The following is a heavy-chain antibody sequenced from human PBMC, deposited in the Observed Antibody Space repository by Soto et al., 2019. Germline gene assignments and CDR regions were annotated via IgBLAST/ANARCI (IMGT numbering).Heavy chain of an antibody. V-gene: IGHV4-31*03. CDR1: GGSISSSNGGYY. CDR2: IYYNENT. D-gene: IGHD3-22*01. Sequence: QVQLQESGPGLVRPSQTLSLTCTVSGGSISSSNGGYYWSWIRQHPGKGLEWIGYIYYNENTYYNPSLKSRVTISVDTSKNQFSLKLSSVTAADMAVYYCARGGEVPFLLRGWFDPWGQGTLVTVSS. J-gene: IGHJ5*02. CDR3: ARGGEVPFLLRGWFDP.